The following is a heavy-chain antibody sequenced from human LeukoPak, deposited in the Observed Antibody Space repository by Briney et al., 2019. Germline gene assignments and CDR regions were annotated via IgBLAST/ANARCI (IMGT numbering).Heavy chain of an antibody. CDR1: GFTFTSSA. V-gene: IGHV1-58*01. Sequence: GTSVKVSCKASGFTFTSSAVQWVRQARGQRLEWIGWIVVGSGNTNYAQKFQKRVTITRDMSTSTAYMELSSLRSEDTAVYYCAADRGTVVTEYYYYGMDVWGQGTTVTVSS. D-gene: IGHD2-21*02. J-gene: IGHJ6*02. CDR2: IVVGSGNT. CDR3: AADRGTVVTEYYYYGMDV.